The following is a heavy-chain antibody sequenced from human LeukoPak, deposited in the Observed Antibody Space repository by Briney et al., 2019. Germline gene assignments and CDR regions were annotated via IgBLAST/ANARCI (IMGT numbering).Heavy chain of an antibody. J-gene: IGHJ3*02. V-gene: IGHV4-59*01. D-gene: IGHD3-22*01. CDR3: ARRFPSYYDSSGYAPGDDAFDI. Sequence: PSETLSLTCTVSGGSISSYYWSWIRQPPGKGLEWIGYIYYSGSTNYNPSLKSRVTISVDTSKNQFSLKLSSVTAADTAVYYCARRFPSYYDSSGYAPGDDAFDIWGQGTMVTVSS. CDR1: GGSISSYY. CDR2: IYYSGST.